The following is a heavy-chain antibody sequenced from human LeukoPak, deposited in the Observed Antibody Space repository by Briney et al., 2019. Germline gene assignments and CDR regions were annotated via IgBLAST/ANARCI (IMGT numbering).Heavy chain of an antibody. D-gene: IGHD6-6*01. J-gene: IGHJ6*03. Sequence: ASVKVSCKASGGTFSSYAISWVRQAPGQGLEWMGGIIPIFGTANYAQKFQGRVTITTDESTSTAYMELSSLRSEDTAVCYCARADYSSSSGGYMDVWGKGTTVTVSS. CDR2: IIPIFGTA. CDR3: ARADYSSSSGGYMDV. V-gene: IGHV1-69*05. CDR1: GGTFSSYA.